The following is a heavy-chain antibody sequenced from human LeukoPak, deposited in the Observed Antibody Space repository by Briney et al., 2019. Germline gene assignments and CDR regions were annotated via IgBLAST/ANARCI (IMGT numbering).Heavy chain of an antibody. Sequence: SSETLSLTCTVSGGSISSYYWSWIRQPAGKGLEWIGRIYTSVSTNYNPSLKSRVTMSVDTSKNQFSLKLSSVTAADTAVYYCARESPREDDILTGYSHFDYWGQGTLVTVSS. J-gene: IGHJ4*02. CDR3: ARESPREDDILTGYSHFDY. CDR2: IYTSVST. V-gene: IGHV4-4*07. CDR1: GGSISSYY. D-gene: IGHD3-9*01.